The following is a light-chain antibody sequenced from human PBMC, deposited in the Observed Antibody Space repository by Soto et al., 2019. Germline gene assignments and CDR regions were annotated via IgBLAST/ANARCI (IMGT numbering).Light chain of an antibody. J-gene: IGLJ1*01. CDR2: EVS. Sequence: QSVLTQTPSASGSPGQSVTIPCTGTSSDVGGYNYVSWDQQHPGKAPKLMIYEVSKRPSGVPDRFSGSMSGNTASLTVSGLQAEDEADYYCSSYAGSNNYVFGTGTKVTVL. CDR1: SSDVGGYNY. V-gene: IGLV2-8*01. CDR3: SSYAGSNNYV.